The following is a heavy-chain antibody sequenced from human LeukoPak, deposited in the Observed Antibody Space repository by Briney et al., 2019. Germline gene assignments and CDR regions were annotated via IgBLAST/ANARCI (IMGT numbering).Heavy chain of an antibody. CDR1: GFTLSDYS. Sequence: GGSLRLSCAASGFTLSDYSMNWVREAPGRGLEWVSFLSSTGDTIYSADSVKGRFPISRDNPNNSLYLQLNSLRDEDTVVYYCARTFRGYEAYWGQGTLVTVSS. V-gene: IGHV3-48*02. CDR2: LSSTGDTI. D-gene: IGHD5-12*01. J-gene: IGHJ4*02. CDR3: ARTFRGYEAY.